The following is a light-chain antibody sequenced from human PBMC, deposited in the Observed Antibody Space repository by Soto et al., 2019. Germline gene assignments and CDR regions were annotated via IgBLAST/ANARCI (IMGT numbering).Light chain of an antibody. CDR3: SSYTAINTVT. J-gene: IGLJ2*01. CDR1: SSDVGGYNY. V-gene: IGLV2-14*01. CDR2: EVT. Sequence: QSALTQPASVSGSPGQSITFSCTGTSSDVGGYNYVSWYQQHPGKGPKLMIYEVTNRPSGVSFRFSGSKSGNTASLTISGLQAEDEADYYCSSYTAINTVTFGGGTKLTVL.